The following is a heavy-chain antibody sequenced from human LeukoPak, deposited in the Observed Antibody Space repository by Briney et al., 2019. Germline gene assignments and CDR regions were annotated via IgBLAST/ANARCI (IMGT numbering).Heavy chain of an antibody. Sequence: SETLSLTCTVSGGSVSSGSYYWSWIRQPPGKGLEWIGYIYYSGSTNYNPSLKSRVTISVDTSRNQFSLKLSSVTAADTAVYYCARDPPTYFDYWGQGTLVTVSS. J-gene: IGHJ4*02. CDR3: ARDPPTYFDY. CDR2: IYYSGST. V-gene: IGHV4-61*01. D-gene: IGHD1-26*01. CDR1: GGSVSSGSYY.